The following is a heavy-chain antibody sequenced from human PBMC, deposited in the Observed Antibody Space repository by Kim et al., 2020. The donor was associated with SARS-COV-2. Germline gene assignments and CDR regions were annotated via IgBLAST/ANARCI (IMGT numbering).Heavy chain of an antibody. CDR3: ASCPDYGDYGLDD. V-gene: IGHV4-59*01. Sequence: FNPSRKSRVIISGDTSKHQFSLMLSSMTAADAAMYYCASCPDYGDYGLDDWGQGTLVTVSS. D-gene: IGHD4-17*01. J-gene: IGHJ4*02.